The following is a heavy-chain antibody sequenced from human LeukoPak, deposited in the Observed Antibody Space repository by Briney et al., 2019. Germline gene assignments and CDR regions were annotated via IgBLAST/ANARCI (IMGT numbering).Heavy chain of an antibody. CDR3: ALTQDYYYMDV. J-gene: IGHJ6*03. D-gene: IGHD4-23*01. V-gene: IGHV1-69*13. CDR1: GGTLSSYA. Sequence: SVTVSCKASGGTLSSYAISGVRQAPAQGVEWIGGIIPIFGTANYAHKFQGRVTITADESTSTAYMELRSLRSDDTAVYYCALTQDYYYMDVWGKGTTVTVSS. CDR2: IIPIFGTA.